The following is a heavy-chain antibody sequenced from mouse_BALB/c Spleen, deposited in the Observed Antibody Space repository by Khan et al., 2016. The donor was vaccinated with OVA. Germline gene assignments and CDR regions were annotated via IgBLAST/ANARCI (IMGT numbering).Heavy chain of an antibody. D-gene: IGHD2-1*01. V-gene: IGHV1S81*02. J-gene: IGHJ3*01. CDR3: TRSGYGTFAY. CDR2: INPSDGDT. Sequence: HVQLQLSEAELVKPGASVMLSCKSSNYTFASYYMYLVKQRPGQVLEWIGEINPSDGDTSFNEKFNSKPTLTVVKSSITAYMQISSLTSEDTAVYYCTRSGYGTFAYWGQGTMVTVSA. CDR1: NYTFASYY.